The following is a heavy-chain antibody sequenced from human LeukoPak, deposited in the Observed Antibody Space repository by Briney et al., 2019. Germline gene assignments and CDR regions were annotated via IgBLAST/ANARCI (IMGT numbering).Heavy chain of an antibody. CDR2: ISYDGSNK. D-gene: IGHD5-24*01. CDR3: VRDGYNFAFDY. V-gene: IGHV3-30-3*01. Sequence: GGSLRLSCAASGFTFSSYSMQWVRQAPGKGLEWVAVISYDGSNKYYADSVKGRFTVSRDNSKNTLYLQINSLRAEDTAMFHCVRDGYNFAFDYWGQGTLVTVSS. CDR1: GFTFSSYS. J-gene: IGHJ4*02.